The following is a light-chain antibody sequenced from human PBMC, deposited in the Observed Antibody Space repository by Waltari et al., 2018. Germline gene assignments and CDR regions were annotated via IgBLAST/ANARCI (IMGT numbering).Light chain of an antibody. Sequence: DIRMTQSPSSLSASVGDRVTITCQASQDIGNYLNWYQQIAGKAPKLLISAASKLETGVPSRCSGSGSGTHFTFTISSLQPADSATYYCQQYDNLLTFGGGTKVEIQ. CDR2: AAS. V-gene: IGKV1-33*01. CDR1: QDIGNY. J-gene: IGKJ4*01. CDR3: QQYDNLLT.